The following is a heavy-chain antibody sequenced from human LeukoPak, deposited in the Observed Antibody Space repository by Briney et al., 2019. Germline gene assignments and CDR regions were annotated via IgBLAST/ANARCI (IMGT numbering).Heavy chain of an antibody. Sequence: GASVKVSCKASGGTFSSYAISWVRQAPGQGLEWMGGIIPIFGTANYAQKFQGRVTMTRDTSTSTVYMELSSLRSEDTAVYYCARDRTASIVDYWGQGTLVTVSS. CDR3: ARDRTASIVDY. V-gene: IGHV1-69*05. CDR2: IIPIFGTA. J-gene: IGHJ4*02. D-gene: IGHD5-12*01. CDR1: GGTFSSYA.